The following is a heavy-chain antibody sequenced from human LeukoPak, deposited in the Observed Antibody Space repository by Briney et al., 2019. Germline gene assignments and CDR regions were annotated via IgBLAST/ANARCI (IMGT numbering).Heavy chain of an antibody. CDR3: ARVNNYDILTGYFSVPYLDY. CDR2: ISSSSSYI. V-gene: IGHV3-21*01. Sequence: GGSLRLSCAASGFTFSSYSMNWVRQVPGKGLEWVSSISSSSSYIYYADSVKGRFTVSRDNAKNSLYLQMNTLRAEDTAVYYCARVNNYDILTGYFSVPYLDYWGQGTLVTVSS. CDR1: GFTFSSYS. J-gene: IGHJ4*02. D-gene: IGHD3-9*01.